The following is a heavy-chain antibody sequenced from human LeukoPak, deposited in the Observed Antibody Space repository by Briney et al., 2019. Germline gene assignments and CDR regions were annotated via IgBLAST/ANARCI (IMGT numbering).Heavy chain of an antibody. J-gene: IGHJ6*03. CDR2: INSDGSST. Sequence: GGSLRLSCAASGFTFSSYWMHWVRQAPGKGLVWVSRINSDGSSTNYADSVKGRFTISRDNAKNTLYLQMNSLRAEDTAVYYCARDEEEQQIYYYYYYMDVWGKGTTVTVSS. D-gene: IGHD6-13*01. V-gene: IGHV3-74*01. CDR1: GFTFSSYW. CDR3: ARDEEEQQIYYYYYYMDV.